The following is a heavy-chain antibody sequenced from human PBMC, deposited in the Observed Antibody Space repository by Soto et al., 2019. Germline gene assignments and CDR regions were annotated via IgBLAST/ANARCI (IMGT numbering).Heavy chain of an antibody. D-gene: IGHD3-16*01. CDR2: ISYDGSNK. CDR3: AKDFYVASYYFDY. J-gene: IGHJ4*02. V-gene: IGHV3-30*18. Sequence: PGGSLRLSCAASGFTFSSYGMHWVRQAPGKGLEWVAVISYDGSNKYYADSVKGRFTISRDNSKNTLYLQMNSLRAEDTAAYYCAKDFYVASYYFDYWGQGTLVTVSS. CDR1: GFTFSSYG.